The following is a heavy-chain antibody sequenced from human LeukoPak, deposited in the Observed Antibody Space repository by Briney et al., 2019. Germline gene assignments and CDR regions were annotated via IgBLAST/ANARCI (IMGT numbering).Heavy chain of an antibody. Sequence: PSETLSPTCAVYGGSFSGYYWSWIRQPPGKGLEWIGEINHSGSTNYNPSLKSRVTISVDTSKNQFSLKLSSVTAADTAVYYCAREYYYDSSGYDGIRYYFDCWGQGTLVTVSS. CDR3: AREYYYDSSGYDGIRYYFDC. CDR2: INHSGST. V-gene: IGHV4-34*01. CDR1: GGSFSGYY. J-gene: IGHJ4*02. D-gene: IGHD3-22*01.